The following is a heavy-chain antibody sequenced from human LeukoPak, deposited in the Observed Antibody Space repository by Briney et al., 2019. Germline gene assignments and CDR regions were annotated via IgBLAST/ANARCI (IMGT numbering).Heavy chain of an antibody. J-gene: IGHJ4*02. CDR1: GFTFSTYA. CDR2: IGGGGPTT. Sequence: QPGGSLRLSCAASGFTFSTYAMNWVRQAPAKGLEWVSTIGGGGPTTDYADSVKDRFTISRDNPKNTLYLQMNSLRAEDTAVYFCARGFLGGTDQYFDSWGQGTLVTVSS. CDR3: ARGFLGGTDQYFDS. D-gene: IGHD6-19*01. V-gene: IGHV3-23*01.